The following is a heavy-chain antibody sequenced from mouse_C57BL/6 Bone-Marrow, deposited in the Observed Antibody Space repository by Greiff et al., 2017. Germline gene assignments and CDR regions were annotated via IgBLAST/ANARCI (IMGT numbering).Heavy chain of an antibody. D-gene: IGHD1-1*01. Sequence: QVQLQQSGAELVKPGASVKLSCKASGYTFTSYWMHWVKQRPGQGLEWIGMIHPNSGSTNYNEKFKSKATLTVDKSSSTAYMQLSSLTSEDSAVYCCARWSSSYYNALDYWGQGTPVTVSA. CDR2: IHPNSGST. CDR1: GYTFTSYW. CDR3: ARWSSSYYNALDY. J-gene: IGHJ4*01. V-gene: IGHV1-64*01.